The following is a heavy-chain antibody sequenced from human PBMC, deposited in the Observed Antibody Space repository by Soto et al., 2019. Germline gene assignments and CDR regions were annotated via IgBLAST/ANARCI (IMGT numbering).Heavy chain of an antibody. CDR2: ISYDGSNK. CDR1: GFTFSSYG. V-gene: IGHV3-30*03. CDR3: ALRDGYNLEHDAFDI. Sequence: GGSLRLSCAASGFTFSSYGMHWVRQAPGKGLEWVAVISYDGSNKYYADSVKGRFTISRDNSKNTLYLQMNSLRAEDTAVYYCALRDGYNLEHDAFDIWGQGTMVTVSS. D-gene: IGHD5-12*01. J-gene: IGHJ3*02.